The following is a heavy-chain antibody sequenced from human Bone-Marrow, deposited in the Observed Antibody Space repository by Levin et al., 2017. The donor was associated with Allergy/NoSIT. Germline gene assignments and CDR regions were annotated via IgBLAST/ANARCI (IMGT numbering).Heavy chain of an antibody. J-gene: IGHJ5*01. V-gene: IGHV4-61*01. CDR2: MYYSGGT. D-gene: IGHD2-15*01. Sequence: PSETLSLTCIVSGGFVSSGSYYWSWIRQPPGKGLEWIGHMYYSGGTTYNPSLKSRATISVDTSKNQFSLKVTSVTAADTAVYFCAREASVGGVVDSWGQGTLVTVSS. CDR1: GGFVSSGSYY. CDR3: AREASVGGVVDS.